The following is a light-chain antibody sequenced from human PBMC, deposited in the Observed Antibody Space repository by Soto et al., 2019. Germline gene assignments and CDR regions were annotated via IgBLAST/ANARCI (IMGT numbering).Light chain of an antibody. CDR2: GAS. CDR3: QQYGSSPYT. CDR1: QSVSRNY. V-gene: IGKV3-20*01. J-gene: IGKJ2*01. Sequence: EIVLTQSPGTLSLSPGERATLSCRASQSVSRNYLAWYQRTPGQAPRLLIYGASSRATGIPDRFSGSGSGTDFTLTISRLEPEDFAVYYCQQYGSSPYTFGQGTKLEIK.